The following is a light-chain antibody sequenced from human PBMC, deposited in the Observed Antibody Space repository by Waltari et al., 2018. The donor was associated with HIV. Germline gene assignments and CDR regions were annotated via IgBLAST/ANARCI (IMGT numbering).Light chain of an antibody. J-gene: IGKJ1*01. CDR3: QQYYMTPSA. Sequence: VMTQSPVLLDASLGESITLNCLSSPSIFFNSDKKKYLDWYQQKPGQHPKLLVYWASTRESGVPARFSGAGSGTDFTLTISGLQAEDAASYFCQQYYMTPSAFGQGTKV. CDR1: PSIFFNSDKKKY. CDR2: WAS. V-gene: IGKV4-1*01.